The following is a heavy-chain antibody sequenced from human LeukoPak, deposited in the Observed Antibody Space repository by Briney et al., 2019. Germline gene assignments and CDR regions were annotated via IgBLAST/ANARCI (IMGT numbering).Heavy chain of an antibody. V-gene: IGHV1-69*04. CDR2: IIPILGIA. CDR1: GGTFSSYA. D-gene: IGHD5-12*01. J-gene: IGHJ5*02. Sequence: SVKVSCKASGGTFSSYAISWVRQAPGQGLEWMGRIIPILGIANYAQKFQGRVTITADKSTSTAYMELSSLRSEDTAVYYCASGPSGHNWFDPWGQGTLVTVSS. CDR3: ASGPSGHNWFDP.